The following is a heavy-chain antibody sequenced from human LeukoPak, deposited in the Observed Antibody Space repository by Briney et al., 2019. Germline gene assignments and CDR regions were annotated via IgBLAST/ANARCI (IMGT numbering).Heavy chain of an antibody. CDR2: ISSSSSYI. CDR3: ARDVGYFRFDY. J-gene: IGHJ4*02. V-gene: IGHV3-21*01. Sequence: GGSLRLSCAASGFTFSSYSMNWVRQAPGKGLEWVSSISSSSSYIYYADSVKGRFTITRDNAKNSLYLQMNNLRAEDTAVYYCARDVGYFRFDYWGQGTLVTVSS. D-gene: IGHD5-18*01. CDR1: GFTFSSYS.